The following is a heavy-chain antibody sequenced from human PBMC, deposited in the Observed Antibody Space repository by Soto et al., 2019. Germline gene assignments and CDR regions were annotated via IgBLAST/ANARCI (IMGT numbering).Heavy chain of an antibody. CDR1: GGSISRSSYY. CDR2: IYYSGST. V-gene: IGHV4-39*01. CDR3: ATLWFGAADY. D-gene: IGHD3-10*01. J-gene: IGHJ4*02. Sequence: QLQLQESGPGLVKPSETLSLTCTVSGGSISRSSYYWGWIRQPPGKGLEWIGSIYYSGSTHYNPSLKSRVTISVDTSNNQFSLKLSSVTAADTAVYYCATLWFGAADYWGQGTLVTVSS.